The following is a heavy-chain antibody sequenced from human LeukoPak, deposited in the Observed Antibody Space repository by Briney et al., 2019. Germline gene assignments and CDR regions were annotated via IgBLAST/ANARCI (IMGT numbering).Heavy chain of an antibody. D-gene: IGHD6-13*01. CDR1: GGTFSSYA. V-gene: IGHV1-69*05. J-gene: IGHJ5*02. CDR3: ASCIAAAYNWFDP. CDR2: IIPIFGTA. Sequence: SVKVSCKXSGGTFSSYAISWVRQAPGQGLEWMGGIIPIFGTANYSQKFQGRVTITTDESTSTAYMELSSLRSEDTAVYYCASCIAAAYNWFDPWGQGTLVTVSS.